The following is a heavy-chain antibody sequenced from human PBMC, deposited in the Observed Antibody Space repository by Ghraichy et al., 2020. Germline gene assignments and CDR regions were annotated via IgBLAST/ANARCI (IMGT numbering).Heavy chain of an antibody. CDR3: ARDLFPQYYDFWSGYYPYGMDV. Sequence: SETLSLTCTVSGGSISSYYWSWIRQPAGKGLEWIGRIYTSGSTNYNPSLKSRVTMSVDTSKNQFSLKLSSVTAADTAVYYCARDLFPQYYDFWSGYYPYGMDVWGQGTTVTVSS. D-gene: IGHD3-3*01. CDR1: GGSISSYY. J-gene: IGHJ6*02. CDR2: IYTSGST. V-gene: IGHV4-4*07.